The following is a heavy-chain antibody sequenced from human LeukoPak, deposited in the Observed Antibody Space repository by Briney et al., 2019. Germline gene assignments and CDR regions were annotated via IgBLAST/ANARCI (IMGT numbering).Heavy chain of an antibody. Sequence: GASVKVSCKASGYTFTGYYMHWVRQAPGQGLEWMGWINPNSGGTNYAQKFQGRVTMTRDTSISTADMELSRLRSDDTTVYYCARADYYYMDVWGKGTTVTVSS. J-gene: IGHJ6*03. V-gene: IGHV1-2*02. CDR3: ARADYYYMDV. CDR2: INPNSGGT. CDR1: GYTFTGYY.